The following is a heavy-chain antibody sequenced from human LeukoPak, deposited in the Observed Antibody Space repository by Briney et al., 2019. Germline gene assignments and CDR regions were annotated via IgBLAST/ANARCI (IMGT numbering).Heavy chain of an antibody. V-gene: IGHV3-7*03. CDR3: AKGRGWLQFFDY. J-gene: IGHJ4*02. D-gene: IGHD5-24*01. CDR2: IKQDGSEK. CDR1: GFTFSSYW. Sequence: GGSLRLSCAASGFTFSSYWMSWVRQAPGKGLEGVANIKQDGSEKYYVDSVKGRFTISRDNAKNSLYLQMNSLRAEDTAVYFCAKGRGWLQFFDYWGQGTLVTVSS.